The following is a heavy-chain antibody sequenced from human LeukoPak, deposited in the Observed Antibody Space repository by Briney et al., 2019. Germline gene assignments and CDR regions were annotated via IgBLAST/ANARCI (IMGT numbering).Heavy chain of an antibody. CDR2: IKQDGSEI. J-gene: IGHJ4*02. V-gene: IGHV3-7*05. Sequence: PGRSLRHSCEASGFTFSYYWMSWVRQAPGKGLEWVANIKQDGSEISYVDSVKGRFTISRDNGKNSLYLQMNSLRAEDTAVYYCARGPPPSYSTTWFDYWGQGNLVTVSS. D-gene: IGHD2/OR15-2a*01. CDR3: ARGPPPSYSTTWFDY. CDR1: GFTFSYYW.